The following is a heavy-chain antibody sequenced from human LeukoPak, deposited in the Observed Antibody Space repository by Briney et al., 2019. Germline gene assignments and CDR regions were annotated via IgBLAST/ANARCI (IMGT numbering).Heavy chain of an antibody. CDR2: IYYSGGT. CDR3: ARGSVVVVPAATASAGYDP. CDR1: GGSISSSSYY. D-gene: IGHD2-2*01. J-gene: IGHJ5*02. V-gene: IGHV4-39*01. Sequence: SETLSLTCTVSGGSISSSSYYWGWIRQPPGKGLEWIGSIYYSGGTYYNPSLKSRVTISVDTSKNQFSLQLSSVTAADTAVYYCARGSVVVVPAATASAGYDPWGQGTLVTVSS.